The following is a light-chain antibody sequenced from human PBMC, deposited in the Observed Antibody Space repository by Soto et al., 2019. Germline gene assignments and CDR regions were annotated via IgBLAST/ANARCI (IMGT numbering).Light chain of an antibody. CDR1: SSDVGSYNL. V-gene: IGLV2-23*01. CDR3: CSYAGSSLWV. J-gene: IGLJ3*02. CDR2: EGS. Sequence: QSALTQPASVSGSPGQSITISCTGTSSDVGSYNLVSWYQQHPGKAPKLMIYEGSKRPSGVSNRFSCSKSGNTASLTISALQAEDEADYYCCSYAGSSLWVFGGGTKLTVL.